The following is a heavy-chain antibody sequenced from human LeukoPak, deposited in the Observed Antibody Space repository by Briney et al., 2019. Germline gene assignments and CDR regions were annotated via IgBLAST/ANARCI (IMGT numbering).Heavy chain of an antibody. V-gene: IGHV1-46*01. J-gene: IGHJ4*02. CDR1: GGTFSSYA. CDR2: INPSGGST. CDR3: ARDRRALFTIVVVTALDY. D-gene: IGHD2-21*02. Sequence: GASVKVSCKASGGTFSSYAISWVRQAPGQGLECMGIINPSGGSTSYAQKFQGRVTMTRDMSTSTVYMELSSLRSEDTAVYYCARDRRALFTIVVVTALDYWGQGTLVTVSS.